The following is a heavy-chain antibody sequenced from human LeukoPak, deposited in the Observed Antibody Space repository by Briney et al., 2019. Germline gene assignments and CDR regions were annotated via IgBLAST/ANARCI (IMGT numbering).Heavy chain of an antibody. CDR3: AKAKSGYGTLTYFDY. CDR1: GYTFTGYY. V-gene: IGHV1-2*02. J-gene: IGHJ4*02. CDR2: INPNSGGT. D-gene: IGHD3-3*01. Sequence: GASVKVSCKASGYTFTGYYMHWVRQAPRQGLEWMGWINPNSGGTNYAQKFQGRVTMTRDTSISTAYMELSRLRSDDTAVYYCAKAKSGYGTLTYFDYWGQGTLVTVSS.